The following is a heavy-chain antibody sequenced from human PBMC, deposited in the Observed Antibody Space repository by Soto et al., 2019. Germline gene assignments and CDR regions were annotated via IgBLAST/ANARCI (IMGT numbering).Heavy chain of an antibody. CDR1: GGSISSGGYY. J-gene: IGHJ4*02. V-gene: IGHV4-31*03. CDR2: IYYSGST. Sequence: QVQLQESGPGLVKPSQTLSLTCTVSGGSISSGGYYWSWIRQHPGKGLEWIGYIYYSGSTYYNPSLKSRVTISVDTSKNQFSLKLSSVTAADTAVYYCARSKKIPANYIAVAGAFDYWGQGTLVTVSS. CDR3: ARSKKIPANYIAVAGAFDY. D-gene: IGHD6-19*01.